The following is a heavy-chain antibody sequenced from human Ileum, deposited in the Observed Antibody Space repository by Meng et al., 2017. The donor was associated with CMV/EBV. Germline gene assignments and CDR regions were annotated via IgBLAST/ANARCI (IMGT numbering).Heavy chain of an antibody. CDR3: AKDAGQEWLERYFQH. CDR2: IRYDGSTT. V-gene: IGHV3-30*02. CDR1: GFTFRSYD. Sequence: GESLKISCAASGFTFRSYDMHWVRQAPGKGLEWVTFIRYDGSTTYYADSVKSRFTISRDNSRNTLNLQMESVKPEDTGVYYCAKDAGQEWLERYFQHWGQGTQVTVSS. J-gene: IGHJ1*01. D-gene: IGHD6-19*01.